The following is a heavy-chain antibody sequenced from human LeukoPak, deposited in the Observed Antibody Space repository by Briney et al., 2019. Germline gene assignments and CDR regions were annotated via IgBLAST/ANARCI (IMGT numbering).Heavy chain of an antibody. V-gene: IGHV3-23*01. CDR3: AKDSTLWGSGTAYFDY. CDR1: GFTFSSYA. D-gene: IGHD3-10*01. J-gene: IGHJ4*02. Sequence: GGSLRLSCAASGFTFSSYAVSWVRQAPGKGLEWVSAISGSGGSTYYADSVKGRFTISRDNSKNTLDLQMNSLRAEDTAVYYCAKDSTLWGSGTAYFDYWGQGTLVTVSS. CDR2: ISGSGGST.